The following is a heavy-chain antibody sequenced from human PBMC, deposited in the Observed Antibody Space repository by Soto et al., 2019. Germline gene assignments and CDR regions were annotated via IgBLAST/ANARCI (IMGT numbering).Heavy chain of an antibody. CDR1: GYTLTELS. Sequence: ASVKVSCKVSGYTLTELSMHWVRQAPGKGLEWMGGFDPEDGETIYAQKFQGRVTMTEDTSTDTAYMELSSLGSEDTAVYYCATLDCTNGVCYFDYWGQGTLVTVSS. D-gene: IGHD2-8*01. J-gene: IGHJ4*02. V-gene: IGHV1-24*01. CDR3: ATLDCTNGVCYFDY. CDR2: FDPEDGET.